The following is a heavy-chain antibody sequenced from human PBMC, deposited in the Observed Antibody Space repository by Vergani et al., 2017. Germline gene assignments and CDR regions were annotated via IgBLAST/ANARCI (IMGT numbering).Heavy chain of an antibody. D-gene: IGHD3-16*02. J-gene: IGHJ4*02. CDR2: ISGSGGST. V-gene: IGHV3-23*01. CDR1: GFTFSSYA. Sequence: EVQLLESGGGLVQPGGSLRLSCAASGFTFSSYAMSWGRQAPGKGLEWVSAISGSGGSTYYADSVKGRFTISRDNSKNTLYLQMNSLRAEDTAVYYCAKGDDYVWGSYRYMDYWGQGTLVTVSS. CDR3: AKGDDYVWGSYRYMDY.